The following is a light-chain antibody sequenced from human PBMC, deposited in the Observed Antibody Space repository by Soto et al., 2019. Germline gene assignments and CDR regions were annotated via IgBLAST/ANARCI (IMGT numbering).Light chain of an antibody. V-gene: IGLV2-14*01. Sequence: QSALTQPASVSVSPGQSITISCTGTSRDIGNYNYVSWYQHHPGKAPKLMIYEVTSRPSGVSDRFSGSKSGMTASLTISGLQPEDEADYFCASYSSANTLVVFGTGTKVTVL. CDR3: ASYSSANTLVV. CDR1: SRDIGNYNY. J-gene: IGLJ1*01. CDR2: EVT.